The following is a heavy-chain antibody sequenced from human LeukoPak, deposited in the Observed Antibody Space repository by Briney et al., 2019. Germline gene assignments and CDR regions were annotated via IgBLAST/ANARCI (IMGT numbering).Heavy chain of an antibody. J-gene: IGHJ4*02. V-gene: IGHV3-30*04. CDR2: ISYDGNNK. Sequence: GRSLRLSCAASGFTFSSYAMHWVRQAPGKGLEWVALISYDGNNKYNADSVKARFTISRDNSKNTLYLEMNGLRTEDTAVYYCAKGSSSSRPYYFDYWGQGILVTVSS. CDR1: GFTFSSYA. CDR3: AKGSSSSRPYYFDY. D-gene: IGHD6-6*01.